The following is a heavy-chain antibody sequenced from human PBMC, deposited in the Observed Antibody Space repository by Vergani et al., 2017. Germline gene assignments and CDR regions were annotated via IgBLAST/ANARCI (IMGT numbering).Heavy chain of an antibody. V-gene: IGHV4-31*03. CDR3: ARDSLGIPNCSSTSCYWSRDYYMDV. CDR2: IYYSGST. D-gene: IGHD2-2*01. Sequence: QVQLQESGPGLVKPSQTLSLTCTVSGGSISSGGYYWSWIRQHPGKGLEWIGYIYYSGSTYYNPSLKSRVTISVDTSKNQFSLKLSSVTAADTAVYYCARDSLGIPNCSSTSCYWSRDYYMDVWGKGTTVTVSS. J-gene: IGHJ6*03. CDR1: GGSISSGGYY.